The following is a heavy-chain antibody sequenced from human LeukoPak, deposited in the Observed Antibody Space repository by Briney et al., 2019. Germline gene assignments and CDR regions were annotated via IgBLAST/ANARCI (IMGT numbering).Heavy chain of an antibody. J-gene: IGHJ4*02. CDR1: GFTFSSYA. CDR2: ISYDGSNK. V-gene: IGHV3-30-3*01. CDR3: ARWQDSYYFDY. D-gene: IGHD5-18*01. Sequence: GRSLRLSCAASGFTFSSYAMHWVRQAPGKGLEWVAVISYDGSNKYYADSVKGRFTISRDNSKNTLYLQMNSLRAEDTAVYYCARWQDSYYFDYWGQGTLVTVSS.